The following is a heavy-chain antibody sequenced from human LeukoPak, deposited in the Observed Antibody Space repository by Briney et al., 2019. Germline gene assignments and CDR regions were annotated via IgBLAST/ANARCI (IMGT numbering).Heavy chain of an antibody. V-gene: IGHV3-66*02. D-gene: IGHD1-26*01. CDR1: GFTFSTYY. J-gene: IGHJ4*02. CDR2: IYGGGNS. CDR3: ARELTVGATIDY. Sequence: PGGSLGLSCAASGFTFSTYYMSWVRQAPGKGLEWVSGIYGGGNSYYADSVTGRFTISRDNSRNTLYLQMNSLRGEDTAVYYCARELTVGATIDYWGQGTLVTVSS.